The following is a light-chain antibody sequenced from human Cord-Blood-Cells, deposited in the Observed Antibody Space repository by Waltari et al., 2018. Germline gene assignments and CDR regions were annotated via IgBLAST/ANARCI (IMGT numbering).Light chain of an antibody. CDR2: GAS. V-gene: IGKV3-20*01. CDR1: QSVSSSY. J-gene: IGKJ4*01. Sequence: EIVLTQPPGTLSLSPGDRATLPCRASQSVSSSYLAWYQQKPGQAPRLLIYGASSRATGIPDRFSGSGSGTDFTLTISRLEPEDFAVYYCQQYGSSPLTFGGGTKVEIK. CDR3: QQYGSSPLT.